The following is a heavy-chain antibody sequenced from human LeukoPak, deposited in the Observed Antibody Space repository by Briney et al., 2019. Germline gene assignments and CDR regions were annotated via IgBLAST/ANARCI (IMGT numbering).Heavy chain of an antibody. CDR3: TTGLAAGLRNFDY. Sequence: GGSLRLSCAASGFTFSNAWMSWVRQAPGKGLEWVGRIKSKTDGGTTDYAAPVKGRFTISRDDSKNTLYLKMNSLKTEDTAVYYCTTGLAAGLRNFDYWGQGTLVTVSS. V-gene: IGHV3-15*01. J-gene: IGHJ4*02. CDR2: IKSKTDGGTT. CDR1: GFTFSNAW. D-gene: IGHD4-17*01.